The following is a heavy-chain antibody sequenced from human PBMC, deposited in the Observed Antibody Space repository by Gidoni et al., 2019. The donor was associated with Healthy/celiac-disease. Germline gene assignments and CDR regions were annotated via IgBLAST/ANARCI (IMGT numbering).Heavy chain of an antibody. Sequence: QVQLVESGGGVVQPGRSLRLSCAASGFTFSSYGMHWVRQAAGKGLEWVAVISYDRNNKYYADAERGLFTISRDNSKNLLYQQISSMRAEAAAVYYCAKDTAAAGHAGWLDPWGQGTLVTVSS. CDR3: AKDTAAAGHAGWLDP. V-gene: IGHV3-30*18. J-gene: IGHJ5*02. D-gene: IGHD6-13*01. CDR2: ISYDRNNK. CDR1: GFTFSSYG.